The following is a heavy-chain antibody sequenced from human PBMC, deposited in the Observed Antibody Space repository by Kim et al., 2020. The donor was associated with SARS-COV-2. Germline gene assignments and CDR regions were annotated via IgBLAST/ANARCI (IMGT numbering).Heavy chain of an antibody. V-gene: IGHV1-24*01. CDR2: ET. CDR3: ATWGVVTGE. Sequence: ETIYAPKFQGRVTMTEDTSTDTAYMELSSLRSEDTAVYYCATWGVVTGEWGQGTLVTVSS. D-gene: IGHD2-21*02. J-gene: IGHJ4*02.